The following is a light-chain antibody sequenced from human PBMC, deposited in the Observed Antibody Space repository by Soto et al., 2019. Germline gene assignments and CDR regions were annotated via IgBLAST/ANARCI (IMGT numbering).Light chain of an antibody. J-gene: IGKJ3*01. CDR3: QQYDNLLFT. V-gene: IGKV1-33*01. CDR2: DAS. CDR1: QDIRNY. Sequence: DIQMTQSPSSLSASVGDRVTITCQASQDIRNYLNWYQQKPGKAPKLLTYDASNLETRVPSRFSGSGSGTDFTFTISSLQPEDIATYYCQQYDNLLFTFGPGTKVDIK.